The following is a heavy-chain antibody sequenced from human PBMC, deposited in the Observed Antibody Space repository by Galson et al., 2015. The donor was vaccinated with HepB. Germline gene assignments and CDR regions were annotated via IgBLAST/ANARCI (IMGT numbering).Heavy chain of an antibody. Sequence: SLRLSCAASGFTFSDYYMSWIRQAPGKGLEWVSYISSSSSYTNYADSVKGRFTISRDNAKNSLYLQMNSLRAEDTAVYYCARDPCGGDCNDAFDIWGQGTMVTVSS. CDR1: GFTFSDYY. V-gene: IGHV3-11*06. CDR2: ISSSSSYT. J-gene: IGHJ3*02. CDR3: ARDPCGGDCNDAFDI. D-gene: IGHD2-21*02.